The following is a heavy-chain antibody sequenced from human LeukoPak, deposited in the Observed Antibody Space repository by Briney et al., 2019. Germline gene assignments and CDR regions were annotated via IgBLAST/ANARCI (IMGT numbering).Heavy chain of an antibody. CDR2: IYYSGST. J-gene: IGHJ4*02. D-gene: IGHD1-26*01. V-gene: IGHV4-39*01. CDR1: GGSLSSSSYY. CDR3: ARYAVEYRGTYFDY. Sequence: SETLSLTCTVSGGSLSSSSYYWGWIRQPPGKGLEWIGSIYYSGSTYYNPSLKSRVTISVDTSKNQFSLKLSSVSASDTAVYYCARYAVEYRGTYFDYWGQGTLVTVSS.